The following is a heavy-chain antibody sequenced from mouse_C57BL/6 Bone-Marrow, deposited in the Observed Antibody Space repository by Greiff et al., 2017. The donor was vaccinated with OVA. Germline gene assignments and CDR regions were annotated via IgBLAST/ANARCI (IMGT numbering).Heavy chain of an antibody. J-gene: IGHJ4*01. D-gene: IGHD2-3*01. CDR2: IWRGGST. CDR3: ANHDGYYPYAMDY. V-gene: IGHV2-5*01. CDR1: GFSLTSYG. Sequence: QVQLQQSGPGLVQPSQSLSITCTVSGFSLTSYGVHWVRQSPGQGLEWLGVIWRGGSTDYNDAFMSSLSITKYNSKSQVFMKMNSQQADDTAIYSCANHDGYYPYAMDYWGQGTSVTVSS.